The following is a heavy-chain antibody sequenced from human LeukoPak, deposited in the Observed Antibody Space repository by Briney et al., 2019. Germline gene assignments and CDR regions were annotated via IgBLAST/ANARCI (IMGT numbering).Heavy chain of an antibody. CDR1: GGSISSGGYS. V-gene: IGHV4-30-2*01. CDR2: IYHSGST. Sequence: TLSLTCAVSGGSISSGGYSWSWIQQPPGKGLEWIGYIYHSGSTYYNPSLKSRVTISVDRSKNQFSLKLSSVTAADTAVYYCASYRRDGYTFDPWGQGTLVTVSS. CDR3: ASYRRDGYTFDP. J-gene: IGHJ5*02. D-gene: IGHD5-24*01.